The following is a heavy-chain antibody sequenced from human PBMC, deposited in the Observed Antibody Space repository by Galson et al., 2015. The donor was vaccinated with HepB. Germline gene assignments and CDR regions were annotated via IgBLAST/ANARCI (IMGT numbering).Heavy chain of an antibody. D-gene: IGHD3-22*01. Sequence: SLRLSCAASGFTFSSYSMNWVRQAPGKGLEWVSYISSSSSTIYYADSVKGRFTISRDNAKNSLYLQMNSLRAEDTAVYYCAGVGGARYYDSSGYLPELAASVANDYWGQGTLVTVSS. CDR3: AGVGGARYYDSSGYLPELAASVANDY. CDR2: ISSSSSTI. J-gene: IGHJ4*02. V-gene: IGHV3-48*01. CDR1: GFTFSSYS.